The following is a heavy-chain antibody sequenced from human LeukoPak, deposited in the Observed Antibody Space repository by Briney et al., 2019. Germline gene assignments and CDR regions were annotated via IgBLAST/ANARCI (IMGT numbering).Heavy chain of an antibody. D-gene: IGHD1-26*01. CDR3: AGDVTGGSYFDY. J-gene: IGHJ4*02. V-gene: IGHV4-31*03. Sequence: SQTLSLTCTVSGGSISSGGYYWSWIRQLPGKGLDWIGYIYSSGTTYYNPSLKSRVTMSVDTSKNQFSLKLISVTAADTAVYYCAGDVTGGSYFDYWGQGTLVTVSS. CDR1: GGSISSGGYY. CDR2: IYSSGTT.